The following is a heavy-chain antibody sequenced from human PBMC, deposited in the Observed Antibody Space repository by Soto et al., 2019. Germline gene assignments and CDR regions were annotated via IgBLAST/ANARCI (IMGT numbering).Heavy chain of an antibody. Sequence: EVQLLEPGGGVVQPGGSLILSCAASGFTFSSFFMSWVRQXPGRGLDWVSGTGANGGXXXXADSVXXRFXXAXXXSKNMLXXXXXXXRXXDTAVYYCARDTNVDYLGAFDFWGQKTMVTVSP. D-gene: IGHD4-17*01. CDR3: ARDTNVDYLGAFDF. CDR1: GFTFSSFF. CDR2: TGANGGXX. J-gene: IGHJ3*01. V-gene: IGHV3-23*01.